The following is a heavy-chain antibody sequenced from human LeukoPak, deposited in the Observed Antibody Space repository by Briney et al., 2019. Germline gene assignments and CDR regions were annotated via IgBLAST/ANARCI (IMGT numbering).Heavy chain of an antibody. D-gene: IGHD6-13*01. Sequence: PGGSLRLSCAASGFTFSSYAMSWVRQAPGKGLEWVSAISGSGGSTYYADSVKGRFTISRDNSKNTLYLQMNSLRAEDTAVYYCAKDLFGRIAAAGRGVFFDYWGQGTLVTVPS. CDR3: AKDLFGRIAAAGRGVFFDY. CDR2: ISGSGGST. CDR1: GFTFSSYA. J-gene: IGHJ4*02. V-gene: IGHV3-23*01.